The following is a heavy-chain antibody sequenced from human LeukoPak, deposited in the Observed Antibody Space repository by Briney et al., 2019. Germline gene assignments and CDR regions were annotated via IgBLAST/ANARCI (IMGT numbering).Heavy chain of an antibody. CDR2: IIPIFGTA. D-gene: IGHD2-15*01. Sequence: SVKVSCKASGGTFSSYAISWVRQAPGQGLEWMGGIIPIFGTANYAQKFQGRVTITADKSTSTAYMELSSLRSEDTAVYYCARGPLIYCSGGSCYGGHWFDPWGQGTLVTVSS. V-gene: IGHV1-69*06. J-gene: IGHJ5*02. CDR1: GGTFSSYA. CDR3: ARGPLIYCSGGSCYGGHWFDP.